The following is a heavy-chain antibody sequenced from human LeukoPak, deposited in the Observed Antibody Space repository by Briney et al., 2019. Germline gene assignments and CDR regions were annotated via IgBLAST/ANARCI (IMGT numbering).Heavy chain of an antibody. V-gene: IGHV1-3*03. CDR2: INAGNGNT. J-gene: IGHJ6*03. CDR3: ARSKTAMVYGYYMDV. D-gene: IGHD5-18*01. Sequence: GASVKVSCKASGYTFTSYAMHWVRQAPGQRLEWMGWINAGNGNTKYSQEFQGRVTITRDTSASTAYMELSSLRSEDMAVYYCARSKTAMVYGYYMDVWGKGTTVTVSS. CDR1: GYTFTSYA.